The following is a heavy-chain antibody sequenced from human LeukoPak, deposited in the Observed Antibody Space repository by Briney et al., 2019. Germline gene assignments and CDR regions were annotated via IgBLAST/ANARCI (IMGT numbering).Heavy chain of an antibody. V-gene: IGHV3-7*01. Sequence: GGSLPQTRAASGFTFSSYWMSWIRQAPGKGLEWVANIKEEESEKYYVDSVKGRFTISRDNAKNSLYLQMNSLRAEDPAVYYCARDAAFGVVISYAFDFWG. CDR2: IKEEESEK. J-gene: IGHJ3*01. CDR3: ARDAAFGVVISYAFDF. CDR1: GFTFSSYW. D-gene: IGHD3-3*01.